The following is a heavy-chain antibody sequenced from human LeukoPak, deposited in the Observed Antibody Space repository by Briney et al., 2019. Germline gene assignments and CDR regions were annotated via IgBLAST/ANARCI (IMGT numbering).Heavy chain of an antibody. V-gene: IGHV3-30-3*01. Sequence: RTGGSLRLSCAASGFTFSSYAMHWVRQAPGKGLEWVAVISYDGSNKYYADSVKGRFTISRDNSKNTLYLQMNSLRAEDTAVYYCAREGLDSSSSSFNYYYYYMDVWGKGTTVTVSS. CDR3: AREGLDSSSSSFNYYYYYMDV. J-gene: IGHJ6*03. D-gene: IGHD6-6*01. CDR2: ISYDGSNK. CDR1: GFTFSSYA.